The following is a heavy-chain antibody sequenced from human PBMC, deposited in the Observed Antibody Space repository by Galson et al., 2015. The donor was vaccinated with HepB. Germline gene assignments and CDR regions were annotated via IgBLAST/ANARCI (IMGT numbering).Heavy chain of an antibody. Sequence: SVKVSCKASGYTFTSYGISWVRQAPGQGLEWMGWISAYNGNTNYAQKLQGRVTMTRDTSTSTVYMELSSLRSEDTAVYYCARDMRQPDSTPLNWFDPWGQGTLVAVSS. CDR2: ISAYNGNT. V-gene: IGHV1-18*01. D-gene: IGHD1-14*01. J-gene: IGHJ5*02. CDR3: ARDMRQPDSTPLNWFDP. CDR1: GYTFTSYG.